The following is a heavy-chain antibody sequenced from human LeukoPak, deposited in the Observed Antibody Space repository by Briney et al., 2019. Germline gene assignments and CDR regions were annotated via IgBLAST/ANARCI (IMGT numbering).Heavy chain of an antibody. Sequence: SGGSLRLSCAASGFTFSSCAMHWVRQAPGKGLEWVAVISYDGSNKYYADSVKGRFTISRDNSKNTLYLQMNSLRAEDTAVYYCARDLGGDYYFDYWGQGTLVTVSS. CDR2: ISYDGSNK. D-gene: IGHD3-16*01. CDR1: GFTFSSCA. V-gene: IGHV3-30-3*01. CDR3: ARDLGGDYYFDY. J-gene: IGHJ4*02.